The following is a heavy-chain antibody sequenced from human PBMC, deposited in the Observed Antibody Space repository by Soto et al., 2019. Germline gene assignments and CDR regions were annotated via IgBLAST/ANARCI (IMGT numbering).Heavy chain of an antibody. Sequence: ASLKVSCKASGYTFTSYYMHWVRQAPGQGLEWMGIINPSGGSTSYAQKFQGRVTMTRDTSTSTVYMELSSLRSEDTAVYYCARVRGGKQNYYYGMDVWGQGTTVTVSS. D-gene: IGHD2-15*01. CDR3: ARVRGGKQNYYYGMDV. J-gene: IGHJ6*02. V-gene: IGHV1-46*01. CDR2: INPSGGST. CDR1: GYTFTSYY.